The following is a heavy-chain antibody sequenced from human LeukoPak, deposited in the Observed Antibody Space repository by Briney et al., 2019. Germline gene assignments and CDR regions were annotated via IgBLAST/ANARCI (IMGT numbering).Heavy chain of an antibody. V-gene: IGHV3-15*07. CDR1: GFTFSNAW. D-gene: IGHD3-22*01. CDR3: ATDFYDST. J-gene: IGHJ5*02. CDR2: IRSNSDGGSI. Sequence: GGSLRLSCATSGFTFSNAWMNWVRQAPGKGLEWVGRIRSNSDGGSIDYAAPVKGRFTLSRDDSKTTLYLQMNSLQTEDTAVYYCATDFYDSTWGQGTLVTVSS.